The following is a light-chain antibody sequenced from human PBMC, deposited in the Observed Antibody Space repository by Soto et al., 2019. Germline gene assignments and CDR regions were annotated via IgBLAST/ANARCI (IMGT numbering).Light chain of an antibody. J-gene: IGKJ5*01. CDR2: DAS. CDR3: QQLRNCPIN. Sequence: EIVLTQSPATLSLSPGGGATLSCRASQGVVSYLAWYQQKPGQAPRLLIYDASNRATGIPARFSGSGSGTDFPLPISSLEPEDFAVYYSQQLRNCPINFAQGTGLEI. CDR1: QGVVSY. V-gene: IGKV3-11*01.